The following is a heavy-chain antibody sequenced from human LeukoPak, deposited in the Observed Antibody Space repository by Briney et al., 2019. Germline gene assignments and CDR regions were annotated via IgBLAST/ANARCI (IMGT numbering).Heavy chain of an antibody. Sequence: PGGSLRLSCAASGFTFSSYEMNWVRQAPGKGREWVSYISSSGSTIYYADSVKGRFNISRDNAKNSLYLQMNSLRAEDTAVYHCARDSSSSWTSYYYYSGMDVWGQGTTVTVSS. V-gene: IGHV3-48*03. J-gene: IGHJ6*02. CDR1: GFTFSSYE. CDR3: ARDSSSSWTSYYYYSGMDV. D-gene: IGHD6-13*01. CDR2: ISSSGSTI.